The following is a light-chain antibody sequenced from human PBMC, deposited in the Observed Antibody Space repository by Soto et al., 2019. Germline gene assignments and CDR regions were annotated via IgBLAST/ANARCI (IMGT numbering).Light chain of an antibody. CDR2: GAS. J-gene: IGKJ1*01. CDR1: QSVSSSY. CDR3: QQFVTSTWT. V-gene: IGKV3-20*01. Sequence: EIVLTQSPGTLSLSPGERATLSCRASQSVSSSYLAWYQQKPGQAPRLLIYGASSRATGIPDRFSGSGSGTEFTLTISRLEPEDSAVYYCQQFVTSTWTFGQGTKVEIK.